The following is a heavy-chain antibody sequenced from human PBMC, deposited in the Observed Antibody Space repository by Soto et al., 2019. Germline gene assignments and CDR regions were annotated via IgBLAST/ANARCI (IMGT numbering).Heavy chain of an antibody. D-gene: IGHD2-21*02. CDR1: GGSISSYY. CDR3: ARDLHTGGDSDYFDY. J-gene: IGHJ4*02. V-gene: IGHV4-59*01. Sequence: QVQLQESGPGLVKPSETLSLTCTVSGGSISSYYWSWIRQPPGKGLEWIGYIYYSGSTNYNPSLKSRVTISVDTSKNQFSLKLSSVTAADTAVYYCARDLHTGGDSDYFDYWGQGTLVTVSS. CDR2: IYYSGST.